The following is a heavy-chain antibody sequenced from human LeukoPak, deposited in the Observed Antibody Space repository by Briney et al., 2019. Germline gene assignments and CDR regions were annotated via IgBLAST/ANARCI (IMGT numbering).Heavy chain of an antibody. CDR2: INPSGGST. V-gene: IGHV1-46*01. CDR3: ARAASPTSYYDFWSGYYFY. D-gene: IGHD3-3*01. CDR1: GYTFTSYY. J-gene: IGHJ4*02. Sequence: ASVKVSCKASGYTFTSYYMHWVRPAPGQGLEWMGIINPSGGSTSYAQKFQGRVTMTRDTSTSTVYMELSSLRSEDTAVYYCARAASPTSYYDFWSGYYFYWGQGTLVTVSS.